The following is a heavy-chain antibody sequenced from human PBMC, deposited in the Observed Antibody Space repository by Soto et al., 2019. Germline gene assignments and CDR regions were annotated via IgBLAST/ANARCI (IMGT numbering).Heavy chain of an antibody. D-gene: IGHD6-13*01. CDR2: ISSDGSNK. V-gene: IGHV3-30-3*01. Sequence: QVQVVESGGGVVQPGRSLRLSCAASGFTFSTYTMHWVRQAPGKGLEWVARISSDGSNKYYADSVKGRFTISRDNSKNTLYLQMNSLRDEDTAVYYCTRAPASSWHTFDYWGQGTLVTVSS. CDR1: GFTFSTYT. J-gene: IGHJ4*02. CDR3: TRAPASSWHTFDY.